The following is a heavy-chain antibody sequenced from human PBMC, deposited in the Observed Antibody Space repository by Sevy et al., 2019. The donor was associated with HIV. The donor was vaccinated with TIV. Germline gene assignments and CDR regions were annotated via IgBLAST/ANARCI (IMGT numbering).Heavy chain of an antibody. V-gene: IGHV1-69*13. Sequence: ASVKVSCKASGGTFNSYVVSWVRQAPGQGLEWMGEMTPILGTTHYAQKFKGRVTITADESTNTVYMELRSLKSEDTAVYYCARWSISIDYWGQGTLVTVSS. CDR1: GGTFNSYV. CDR2: MTPILGTT. CDR3: ARWSISIDY. D-gene: IGHD3-3*02. J-gene: IGHJ4*02.